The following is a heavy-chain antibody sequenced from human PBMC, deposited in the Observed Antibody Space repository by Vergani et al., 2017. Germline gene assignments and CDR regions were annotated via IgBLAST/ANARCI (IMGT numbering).Heavy chain of an antibody. V-gene: IGHV3-21*01. CDR3: AKEPLELRRTFDY. CDR1: GFTFSSYS. D-gene: IGHD1-7*01. J-gene: IGHJ4*02. CDR2: ISSSSSYI. Sequence: EVQLVESGGGLVKPGGSLRLSCAASGFTFSSYSMNWVRQAPGKGLEWVSSISSSSSYIYYADSVKGRFTISRDNAKNSLYLQMNSLRAEDTAVYYCAKEPLELRRTFDYWGQGTLVTVSS.